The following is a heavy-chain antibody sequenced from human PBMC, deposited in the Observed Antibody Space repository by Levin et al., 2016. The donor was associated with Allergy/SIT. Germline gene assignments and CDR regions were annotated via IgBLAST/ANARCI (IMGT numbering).Heavy chain of an antibody. V-gene: IGHV4-39*01. CDR3: ARHDPGVWFGELDNWFDP. J-gene: IGHJ5*02. CDR1: GGSISSSSYY. CDR2: IYYSGST. Sequence: SETLSLTCTVSGGSISSSSYYWGWIRQPPGKGLEWIGSIYYSGSTYYNPSLKSRVTISVDTSKNQFSLKLSSVTAADTAVYYCARHDPGVWFGELDNWFDPWGQGTLVTVSS. D-gene: IGHD3-10*01.